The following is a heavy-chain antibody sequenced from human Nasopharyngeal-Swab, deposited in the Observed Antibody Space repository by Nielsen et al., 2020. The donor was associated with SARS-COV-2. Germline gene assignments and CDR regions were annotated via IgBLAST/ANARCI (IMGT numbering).Heavy chain of an antibody. CDR1: GFSFSRYA. J-gene: IGHJ3*02. CDR2: VNGPGGT. Sequence: GESLKISCAASGFSFSRYAMSWVRQAPGRGLEWVSGVNGPGGTYYADSVKGRFTISRDNSKNTLYLQMNSLRAEDTAVYYCARPSGWLAFDIWGQGTMVTVSS. D-gene: IGHD6-19*01. CDR3: ARPSGWLAFDI. V-gene: IGHV3-23*01.